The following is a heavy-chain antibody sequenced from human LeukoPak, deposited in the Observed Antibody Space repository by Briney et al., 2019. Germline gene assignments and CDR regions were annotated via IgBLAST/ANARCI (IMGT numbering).Heavy chain of an antibody. CDR3: ARVLRYCSSTSCYCWFDP. CDR2: ISAYNGNT. J-gene: IGHJ5*02. CDR1: GYTFTSYG. D-gene: IGHD2-2*01. V-gene: IGHV1-18*01. Sequence: ASVKVSCKASGYTFTSYGISWVRQAPGQGLEWMGWISAYNGNTNYAQKLQGRVTMTTDTSTSTAYMELRSLRSDDTAVYYCARVLRYCSSTSCYCWFDPWGQGTLVTVPS.